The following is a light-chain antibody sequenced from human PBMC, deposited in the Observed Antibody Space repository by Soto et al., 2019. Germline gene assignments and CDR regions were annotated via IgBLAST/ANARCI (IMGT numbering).Light chain of an antibody. V-gene: IGKV3-15*01. CDR2: GAS. CDR3: QQYNNWLSIT. Sequence: IGMTQSPFTLSVNPGERATLSCRASQSLSSNLAWYQQKPGRAPRLLIYGASTRATGIPARFSGSGSGTEFTLTISSLQSEDFAIYYCQQYNNWLSITFGQGTRLAI. J-gene: IGKJ5*01. CDR1: QSLSSN.